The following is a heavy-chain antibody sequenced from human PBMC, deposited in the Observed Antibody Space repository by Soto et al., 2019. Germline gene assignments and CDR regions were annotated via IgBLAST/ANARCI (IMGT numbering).Heavy chain of an antibody. D-gene: IGHD5-12*01. CDR2: ISHSGTT. CDR1: GGSISNYY. V-gene: IGHV4-59*01. Sequence: QVKVQESGPGLVKPSENLSLTCTVSGGSISNYYWSWIRQSPGEGLEWTANISHSGTTNYNLSLKGRVTISIDNSKNQVSMKLNSVTAADTAVYYCARGGYRTLDWFEPWGQGTLVTVSS. CDR3: ARGGYRTLDWFEP. J-gene: IGHJ5*02.